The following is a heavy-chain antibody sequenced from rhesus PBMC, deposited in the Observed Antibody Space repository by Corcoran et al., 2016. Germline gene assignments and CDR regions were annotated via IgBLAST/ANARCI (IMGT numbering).Heavy chain of an antibody. D-gene: IGHD2-2*01. V-gene: IGHV4-122*02. J-gene: IGHJ3*01. Sequence: QVQLQESGPGLVKPSETLSLTCAVSGYSISSGYYWSWIRQPPGKGLKWIGYITYSGTTSSDPSLKSRFTISRDTSKNQFSLKLSSVTAADTAVYYCARYCTSTTCYRDAFDFWGQGLRVTVSS. CDR3: ARYCTSTTCYRDAFDF. CDR2: ITYSGTT. CDR1: GYSISSGYY.